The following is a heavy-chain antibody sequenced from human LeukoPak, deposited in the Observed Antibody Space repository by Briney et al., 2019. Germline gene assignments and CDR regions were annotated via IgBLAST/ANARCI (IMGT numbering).Heavy chain of an antibody. CDR3: ARVGGCSGNGCYSGVYHYYMDV. Sequence: ASVTVSCKASGYTFTSYGISWVRQAPGQGLEWMGWISGYNGNTVYAQKFQGRVTMTTDTSTRAAQMELRSLSSDDTAVYYCARVGGCSGNGCYSGVYHYYMDVWGKGTTVTVSS. CDR2: ISGYNGNT. J-gene: IGHJ6*03. V-gene: IGHV1-18*01. D-gene: IGHD2-15*01. CDR1: GYTFTSYG.